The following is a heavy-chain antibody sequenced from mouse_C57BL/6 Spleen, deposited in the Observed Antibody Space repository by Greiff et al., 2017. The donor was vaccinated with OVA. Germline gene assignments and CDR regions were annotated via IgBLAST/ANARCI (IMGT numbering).Heavy chain of an antibody. D-gene: IGHD2-2*01. CDR1: GFTFSDYG. V-gene: IGHV5-17*01. CDR2: ISSGSSTI. Sequence: EVKVVESGGGLVKPGGSLKLSCAASGFTFSDYGMHWVRQAPEKGLEWVAYISSGSSTIDYADTVKGRFTISRDNATNTLFLQMISLRTKDTAMYYCARKGLPFYYFDYWGQGTTLTVSS. J-gene: IGHJ2*01. CDR3: ARKGLPFYYFDY.